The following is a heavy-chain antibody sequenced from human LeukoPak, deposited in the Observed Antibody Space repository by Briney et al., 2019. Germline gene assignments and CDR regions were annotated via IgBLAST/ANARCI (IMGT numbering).Heavy chain of an antibody. CDR1: GFTFSSYA. Sequence: LSGGSLRLSCAASGFTFSSYAMSWVRQAPGKGLEWVSAISGSGGSTYYADSVKGRFTISRDNAKNTLYLQMNSLRAEDTAVYYCARVVGATPYYYYRMDVWGQGTTVTVSS. CDR3: ARVVGATPYYYYRMDV. CDR2: ISGSGGST. V-gene: IGHV3-23*01. J-gene: IGHJ6*02. D-gene: IGHD1-26*01.